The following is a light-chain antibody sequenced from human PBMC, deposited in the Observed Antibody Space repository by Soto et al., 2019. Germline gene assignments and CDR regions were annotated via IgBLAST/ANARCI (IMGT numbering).Light chain of an antibody. CDR2: QDS. CDR1: KLGDKY. Sequence: SYELTQPPSVSVSPGQTASITCSGDKLGDKYACWYQQKPGQSPVLGIYQDSKRPSGIPARFSGSNSGNTATLTISGTQAMDEADYYCQAWDSSTASHVVFVGGTKLTVL. J-gene: IGLJ2*01. CDR3: QAWDSSTASHVV. V-gene: IGLV3-1*01.